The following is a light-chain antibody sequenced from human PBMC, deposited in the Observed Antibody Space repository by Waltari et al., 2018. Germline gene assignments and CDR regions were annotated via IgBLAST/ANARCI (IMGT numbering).Light chain of an antibody. V-gene: IGKV1-39*01. CDR3: QQSHTTPWT. CDR1: HSVDHY. CDR2: GAA. Sequence: DIQMTPSPSSLSASVGDTVTITCRASHSVDHYLNWYQQRPGKAPKLLIYGAANLQSGVPSRFSGSGSGTDFTLIIRSLQSEDSATYFCQQSHTTPWTFGLGTRVEVK. J-gene: IGKJ1*01.